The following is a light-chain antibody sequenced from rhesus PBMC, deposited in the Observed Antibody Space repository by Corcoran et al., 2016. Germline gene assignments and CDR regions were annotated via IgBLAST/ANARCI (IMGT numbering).Light chain of an antibody. CDR1: QGISSY. V-gene: IGKV1-28*01. CDR2: AAS. CDR3: LQHNSYPLT. J-gene: IGKJ4*01. Sequence: DIQMTQSPSSLSASVGDTVTITCRASQGISSYLNWFQQKPGKAPKLLSYAASSLESGVPSRFSGSGSGTEFTLSISSLQPEEFAAYYCLQHNSYPLTFGGGTKVEIK.